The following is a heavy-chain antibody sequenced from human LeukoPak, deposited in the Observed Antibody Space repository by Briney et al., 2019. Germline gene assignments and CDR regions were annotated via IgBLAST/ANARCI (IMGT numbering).Heavy chain of an antibody. J-gene: IGHJ4*02. CDR2: ISWNSGSI. Sequence: GGSLRLSCAASGFTFDDYAMRWVRQAPGKGLEWVSGISWNSGSIGYADSVKGRFTISRDNAKNSLYLQMNSLRAEDTALYYCAKDIGPGEYYYDSSGYFDYWGQGTLVTVSS. D-gene: IGHD3-22*01. V-gene: IGHV3-9*01. CDR3: AKDIGPGEYYYDSSGYFDY. CDR1: GFTFDDYA.